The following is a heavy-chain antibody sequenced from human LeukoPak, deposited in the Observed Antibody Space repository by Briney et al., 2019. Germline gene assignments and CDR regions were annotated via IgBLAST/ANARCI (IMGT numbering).Heavy chain of an antibody. CDR1: GVSISSSSYY. V-gene: IGHV4-39*01. Sequence: SETLSLTCTVSGVSISSSSYYWGWIRQPPGKGLEWIGSIYYSGSTYYNPSLKSRLTMSVDTSKNQFSLKLSSVTAADTAVYYCARRGGRNRGYWYFDLWGRGTLVTVSS. D-gene: IGHD3-16*01. CDR2: IYYSGST. J-gene: IGHJ2*01. CDR3: ARRGGRNRGYWYFDL.